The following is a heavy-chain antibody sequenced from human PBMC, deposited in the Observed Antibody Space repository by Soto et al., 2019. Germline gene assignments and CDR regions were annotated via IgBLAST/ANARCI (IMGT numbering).Heavy chain of an antibody. CDR2: IWYDGSNK. D-gene: IGHD1-26*01. CDR3: ARASWSGGSWPFDH. Sequence: QVQLVESGGGVVQSGRSLRLSCAASGFTFSSYGMHWVRQAPGKGLEWVAVIWYDGSNKYYADSVKGRFTISRDNSKNPVYLARNRLGAEDTAGYYCARASWSGGSWPFDHRGQGTLVTVSS. V-gene: IGHV3-33*01. J-gene: IGHJ4*02. CDR1: GFTFSSYG.